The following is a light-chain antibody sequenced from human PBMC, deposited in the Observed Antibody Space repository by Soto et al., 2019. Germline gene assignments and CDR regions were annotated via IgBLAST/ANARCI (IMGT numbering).Light chain of an antibody. CDR3: QQSYSTPGT. J-gene: IGKJ4*01. CDR2: AAS. V-gene: IGKV1-39*01. CDR1: QSISSY. Sequence: DIQMTQSPSSLSASVGDRVTITCRASQSISSYLNWYQQKPEKAPKLLIYAASSLQSGVPSRFRGSGSGTYFTLTISSLQPEDFATYYLQQSYSTPGTFGGGTKVEIK.